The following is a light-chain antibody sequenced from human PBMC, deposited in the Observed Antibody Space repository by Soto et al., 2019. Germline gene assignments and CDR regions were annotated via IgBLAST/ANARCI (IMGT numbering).Light chain of an antibody. CDR1: QIIDNY. CDR2: DAS. V-gene: IGKV3-11*01. J-gene: IGKJ4*01. CDR3: QQRSNWPPLT. Sequence: EIVLTQSPATLSLSPGDRATLSCRASQIIDNYLAWYQQKPGQAPRLLIYDASNRATGIPARFRGSGSGTDFTLTISSLEPEDFAVYYCQQRSNWPPLTFGGGTKVEIK.